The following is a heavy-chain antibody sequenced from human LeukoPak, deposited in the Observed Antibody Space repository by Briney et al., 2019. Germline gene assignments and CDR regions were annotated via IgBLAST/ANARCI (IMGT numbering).Heavy chain of an antibody. CDR1: GFTFSSYS. V-gene: IGHV3-48*04. CDR2: ISSSSSTI. CDR3: ARDIGSSPAVPLDY. D-gene: IGHD1-26*01. J-gene: IGHJ4*02. Sequence: QPGGSLRLSCAASGFTFSSYSMNWVRQAPGKGLEWVSYISSSSSTIYYADSVKGRFTISRDNAKNSLYLQMNSLRAEDTAVYYCARDIGSSPAVPLDYWGQGTLVTVSS.